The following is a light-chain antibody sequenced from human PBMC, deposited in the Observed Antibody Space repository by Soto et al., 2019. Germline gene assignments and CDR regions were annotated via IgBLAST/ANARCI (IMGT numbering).Light chain of an antibody. J-gene: IGKJ5*01. CDR2: AAS. CDR3: QQYNNWPLT. V-gene: IGKV3-15*01. Sequence: EMVMTQSPGTLSVYPGERATLSCRASPSVSSNLAWYQQKPGQAPRLLIYAASTRATGIPARFSGSGSGTEFTLSCSSLQSEDFAVYYCQQYNNWPLTFGQGTRLEIK. CDR1: PSVSSN.